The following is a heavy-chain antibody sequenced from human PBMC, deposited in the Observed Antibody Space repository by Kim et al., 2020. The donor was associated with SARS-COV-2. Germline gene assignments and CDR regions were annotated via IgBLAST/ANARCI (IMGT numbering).Heavy chain of an antibody. CDR2: ISSSGSTI. D-gene: IGHD3-10*01. CDR1: GFTFSSYE. V-gene: IGHV3-48*03. CDR3: ARDLYYYYGSGSYYYYYGMDV. Sequence: GGSLRLSCAASGFTFSSYEMNWVRQAPGKGLEWVSYISSSGSTIYYADSVKGRFTISRDNAKNSLYLQMISLRAEDTAVYYCARDLYYYYGSGSYYYYYGMDVWGQGTTVTVSS. J-gene: IGHJ6*02.